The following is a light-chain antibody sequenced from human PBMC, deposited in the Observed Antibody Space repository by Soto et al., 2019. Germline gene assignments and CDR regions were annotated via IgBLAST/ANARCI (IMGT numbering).Light chain of an antibody. Sequence: QSVLTQPASVSGSPGQSITISCTGTSSDVGGYNYVSWYQQHPGKAPKLMIYEVNNRPSGVSIRFSGSKSGNTASLIISGLQAEDEADYYCSSYTSTSTYVFGTGTKVTVL. CDR2: EVN. CDR1: SSDVGGYNY. CDR3: SSYTSTSTYV. V-gene: IGLV2-14*01. J-gene: IGLJ1*01.